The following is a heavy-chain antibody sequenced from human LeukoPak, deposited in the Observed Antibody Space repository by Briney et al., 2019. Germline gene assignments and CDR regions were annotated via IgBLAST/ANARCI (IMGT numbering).Heavy chain of an antibody. CDR2: INPNSGGT. V-gene: IGHV1-2*02. CDR1: GYTFTGYY. CDR3: ARDMYYYDSSGSPAY. Sequence: ASVKVSCKASGYTFTGYYMHWVRQAPGQGLEWMGWINPNSGGTNYAQKFLGRVTMTRDTSISTAYMELSRLRSDDTAVYYCARDMYYYDSSGSPAYWGQGTLVTVSS. D-gene: IGHD3-22*01. J-gene: IGHJ4*02.